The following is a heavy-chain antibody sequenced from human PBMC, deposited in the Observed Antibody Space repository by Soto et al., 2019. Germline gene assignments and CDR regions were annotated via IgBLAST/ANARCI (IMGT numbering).Heavy chain of an antibody. CDR2: ISGSGGST. CDR1: GFTFSSYA. Sequence: GGSLRLSCAASGFTFSSYAMSWVRQAPGKGLEWVSAISGSGGSTYYADSVKGRFTISRDNSKNTLYLQMNSLRAEDTAVYYCAQLTGYYDILTGLFSEYFDYWGQGTLVTVSS. J-gene: IGHJ4*02. CDR3: AQLTGYYDILTGLFSEYFDY. V-gene: IGHV3-23*01. D-gene: IGHD3-9*01.